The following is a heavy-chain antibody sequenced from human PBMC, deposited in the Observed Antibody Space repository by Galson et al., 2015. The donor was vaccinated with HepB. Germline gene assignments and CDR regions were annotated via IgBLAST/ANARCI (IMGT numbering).Heavy chain of an antibody. CDR2: ISYDGTNK. Sequence: SLRLSCAGXGVAFSDYAMHWVRQAPGKGLEWVTIISYDGTNKYYADSVKGRFTISRDNSKNMLYLHMNSLKVEDTAVYYCARERSGSYSYYYGMDVWGQGTTVTVSS. D-gene: IGHD1-26*01. V-gene: IGHV3-30*04. CDR3: ARERSGSYSYYYGMDV. CDR1: GVAFSDYA. J-gene: IGHJ6*01.